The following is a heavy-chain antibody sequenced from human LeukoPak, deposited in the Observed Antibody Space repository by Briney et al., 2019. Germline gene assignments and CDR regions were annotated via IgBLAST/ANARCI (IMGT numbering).Heavy chain of an antibody. V-gene: IGHV1-18*01. CDR2: ISAYNGNT. CDR3: ARAPHGYPFDP. J-gene: IGHJ5*02. Sequence: ASVKVSCKAFGYTFTKEAISWVRQAPGQGLEWMGWISAYNGNTNYAQKLQGRVTMTTDTSTSTAYMELRSLRSDDTAVYYCARAPHGYPFDPWGQGTLVTVSS. CDR1: GYTFTKEA. D-gene: IGHD1-1*01.